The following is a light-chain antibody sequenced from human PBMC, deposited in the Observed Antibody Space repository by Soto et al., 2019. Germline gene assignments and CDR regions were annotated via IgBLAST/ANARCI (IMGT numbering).Light chain of an antibody. CDR1: QSISSY. Sequence: DIQMTQSPSSLSAYVGDRVTITYRASQSISSYLNWYQQKPGKAPKLLIYAASSLQSGVPSRFSGSGSGTDFTLTISSLQPEDFATYYCQQSYSTPYTFGQGTKLEIK. CDR3: QQSYSTPYT. CDR2: AAS. V-gene: IGKV1-39*01. J-gene: IGKJ2*01.